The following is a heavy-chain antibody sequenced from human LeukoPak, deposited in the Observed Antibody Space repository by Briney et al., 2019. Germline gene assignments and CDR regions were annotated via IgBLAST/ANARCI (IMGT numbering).Heavy chain of an antibody. D-gene: IGHD3-16*02. CDR2: IYYSGST. CDR3: ARAEYYDYVWGSYRNWFDP. V-gene: IGHV4-39*07. CDR1: GGSVSSSSYY. J-gene: IGHJ5*02. Sequence: SETLSLTCTVSGGSVSSSSYYWGWIRQPPGKGLEWIGSIYYSGSTYYNPSLKSRVTISVDTSKNQFSLKLSSVTAADTAVYYCARAEYYDYVWGSYRNWFDPWGQGTLVTVSS.